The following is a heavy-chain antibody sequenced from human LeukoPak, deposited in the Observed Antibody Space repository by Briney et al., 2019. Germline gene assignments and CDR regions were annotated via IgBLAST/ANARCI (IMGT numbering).Heavy chain of an antibody. J-gene: IGHJ4*02. CDR2: ISGGGDGA. V-gene: IGHV3-23*01. D-gene: IGHD5-18*01. Sequence: GGSLRLSCAASGFSFSTCAMNWVRQAPGKGLEWVSTISGGGDGALYADSVKGRFTISRDNSKNTLFLQMNSLRAEDTAVYYCARRTRGYSYGTLDYWGQGTLVTVSS. CDR3: ARRTRGYSYGTLDY. CDR1: GFSFSTCA.